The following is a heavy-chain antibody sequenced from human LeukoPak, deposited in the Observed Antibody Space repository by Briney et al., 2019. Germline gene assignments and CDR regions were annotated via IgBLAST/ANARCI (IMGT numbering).Heavy chain of an antibody. CDR1: GYTFTSYG. CDR3: ARDASGDGYNDY. D-gene: IGHD5-24*01. Sequence: ASVKVSCKASGYTFTSYGISWVRQAPGQGLEWMGWISAYNGNTNYAQKLQGRVTMITDTSTSTAYMELRSLRSDDTAVYYCARDASGDGYNDYWGQGTLVTVSS. J-gene: IGHJ4*02. CDR2: ISAYNGNT. V-gene: IGHV1-18*01.